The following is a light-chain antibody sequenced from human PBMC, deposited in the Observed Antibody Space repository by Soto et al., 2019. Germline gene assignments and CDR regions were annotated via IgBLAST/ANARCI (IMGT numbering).Light chain of an antibody. J-gene: IGKJ4*01. V-gene: IGKV1-5*01. CDR3: QQANSFPFT. CDR2: DVS. Sequence: DIQLTQSPSTLSASLGDSVTITCRASQSIGRWLAWYQQKPGKAPKLLIYDVSSLQSGVPSRFSGSGSGTDFTLTISSLQPEDSATYFCQQANSFPFTFGGGTKVDIK. CDR1: QSIGRW.